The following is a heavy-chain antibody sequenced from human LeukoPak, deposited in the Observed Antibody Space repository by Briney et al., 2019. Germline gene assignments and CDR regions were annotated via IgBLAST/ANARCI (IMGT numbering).Heavy chain of an antibody. J-gene: IGHJ5*02. CDR3: AREFKPAARGCWFDP. CDR2: INPVTGAT. D-gene: IGHD2-2*01. Sequence: GASVKVSCKASGYTFTSCFMHWVRQAPGQGLEWMGLINPVTGATTYAQKFQGRVTLTRDTSTSTVYMELSSLTSDDTAMYYCAREFKPAARGCWFDPWGQGTLVTVSS. CDR1: GYTFTSCF. V-gene: IGHV1-46*01.